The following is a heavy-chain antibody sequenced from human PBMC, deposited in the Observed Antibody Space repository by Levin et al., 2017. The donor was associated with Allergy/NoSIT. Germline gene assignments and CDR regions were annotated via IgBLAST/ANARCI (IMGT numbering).Heavy chain of an antibody. CDR3: ATAGVVPDNWFDP. J-gene: IGHJ5*02. V-gene: IGHV4-31*03. D-gene: IGHD2-2*01. Sequence: SETLSLTCTVSGGSISSGGYYWSWIRQHPGKGLEWIGYIYYSGSTYYNPSLKSRVTISVDTSKNQFSLKLSSVTAADTAVYYCATAGVVPDNWFDPWGQGTLVTVSS. CDR2: IYYSGST. CDR1: GGSISSGGYY.